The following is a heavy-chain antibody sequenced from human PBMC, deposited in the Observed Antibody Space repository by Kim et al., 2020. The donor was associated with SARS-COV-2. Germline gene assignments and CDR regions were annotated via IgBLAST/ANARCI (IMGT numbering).Heavy chain of an antibody. CDR1: GFIFDEHD. CDR2: IDSNGDTR. Sequence: GGSLRLSCAASGFIFDEHDMSWVRQVPGKGLEWVSGIDSNGDTRSYADSVKGRFTVSRDNGKNSLYLQMNSLRAEDTAFYYWARGPWVRPDA. D-gene: IGHD1-1*01. CDR3: ARGPWVRPDA. V-gene: IGHV3-20*04. J-gene: IGHJ3*01.